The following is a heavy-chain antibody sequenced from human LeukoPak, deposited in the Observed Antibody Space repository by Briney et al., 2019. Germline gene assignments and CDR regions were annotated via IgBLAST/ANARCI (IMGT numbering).Heavy chain of an antibody. V-gene: IGHV4-38-2*01. J-gene: IGHJ6*03. CDR1: GYSISSGYY. CDR2: IYHSGST. Sequence: SETLSLTCAVSGYSISSGYYWGWLRQPPGKGLEWIGSIYHSGSTYYNPSLKSRVTISVDTSKNQFSLKLSSVTAADTAVYYCASEAVADYMDVWGKGTTVTVSS. D-gene: IGHD6-19*01. CDR3: ASEAVADYMDV.